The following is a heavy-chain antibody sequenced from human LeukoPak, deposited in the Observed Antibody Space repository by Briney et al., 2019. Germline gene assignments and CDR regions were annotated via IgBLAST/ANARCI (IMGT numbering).Heavy chain of an antibody. D-gene: IGHD4-11*01. V-gene: IGHV5-51*01. CDR2: IYPGDSDT. CDR1: GYSFTGYW. J-gene: IGHJ1*01. CDR3: ARLANNNYASVSLSSFGY. Sequence: GESLKISCKCSGYSFTGYWIGWVRQMPGKGLEWMGVIYPGDSDTRYSPSFQAQVTISADRSISTAYLQWSSLKASDTAMYYCARLANNNYASVSLSSFGYWGQGTLVTVSS.